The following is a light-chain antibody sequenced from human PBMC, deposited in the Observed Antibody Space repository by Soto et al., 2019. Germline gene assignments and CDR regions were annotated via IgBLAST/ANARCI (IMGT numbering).Light chain of an antibody. V-gene: IGKV1-33*01. J-gene: IGKJ5*01. CDR1: QDITNF. CDR2: DAS. Sequence: DIQMTQSPSSLSASVGVRVTITCQASQDITNFLNWYQQKPGKAPKLLISDASNLETGVPSRFSGSGSGTDFTLTIGSLQPEDFATYYCQQYDNLPITFGQGTRLEIK. CDR3: QQYDNLPIT.